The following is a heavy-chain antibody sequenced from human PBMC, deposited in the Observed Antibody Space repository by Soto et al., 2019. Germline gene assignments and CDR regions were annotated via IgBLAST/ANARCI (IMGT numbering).Heavy chain of an antibody. CDR3: ARGSSSWTYYLDS. CDR2: IYYSGST. CDR1: GGSVSSNSYY. V-gene: IGHV4-61*01. D-gene: IGHD6-13*01. Sequence: ASETLSLTCTVSGGSVSSNSYYWNWILQPPGKGLEWIGYIYYSGSTNYNHSLKSRVTILVDTSKKQISLKLSSVTAADSAVYYCARGSSSWTYYLDSRGQGTLVTVSS. J-gene: IGHJ4*02.